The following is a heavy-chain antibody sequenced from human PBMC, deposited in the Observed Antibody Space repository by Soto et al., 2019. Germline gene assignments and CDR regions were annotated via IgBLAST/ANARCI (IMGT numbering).Heavy chain of an antibody. D-gene: IGHD6-13*01. J-gene: IGHJ4*02. V-gene: IGHV3-30*18. CDR1: GFTFSSYG. Sequence: GGSLRLSCAASGFTFSSYGMHWVRQAPGKGLEWVAVISYDGSNKYYADSVKGRFTISRDNSKNTLYLQMNSLRAEDTAVYYCANIRVGIAAAGTSFDYWGQGTLVTVSS. CDR3: ANIRVGIAAAGTSFDY. CDR2: ISYDGSNK.